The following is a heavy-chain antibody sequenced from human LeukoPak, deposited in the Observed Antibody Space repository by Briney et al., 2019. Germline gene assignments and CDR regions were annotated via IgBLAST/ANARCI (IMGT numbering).Heavy chain of an antibody. D-gene: IGHD2-2*01. Sequence: SETLSLTCAVYGGSFSGYYWSWIRQPPGKGLEWIGEINHSGSTNYSPSLKSRVTISVDTSKNQFSLKLSSVTAADTAVYYCARYCSSTSCPGTDAFDIWGQGTMVTVSS. CDR2: INHSGST. CDR3: ARYCSSTSCPGTDAFDI. CDR1: GGSFSGYY. V-gene: IGHV4-34*01. J-gene: IGHJ3*02.